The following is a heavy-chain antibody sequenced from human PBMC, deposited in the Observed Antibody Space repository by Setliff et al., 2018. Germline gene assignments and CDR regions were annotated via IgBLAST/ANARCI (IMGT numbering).Heavy chain of an antibody. J-gene: IGHJ6*02. Sequence: KPSETLSLTCTVSGGSISSGYYWGWIRQPTGKGLEWLGSFFHTGNTYYNPSLKSRLTISVDTSKNQFSLKLTSVTAADTAVYYCARDRTAYSYGLDVWGQGTTVTVSS. CDR3: ARDRTAYSYGLDV. CDR1: GGSISSGYY. D-gene: IGHD5-18*01. CDR2: FFHTGNT. V-gene: IGHV4-38-2*02.